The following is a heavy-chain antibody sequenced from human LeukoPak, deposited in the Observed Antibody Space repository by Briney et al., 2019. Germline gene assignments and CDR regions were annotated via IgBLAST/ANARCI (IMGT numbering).Heavy chain of an antibody. D-gene: IGHD3-3*01. Sequence: PGGSLRLSCAASGFTSSSYSMNWVRQAPGKGLEWVSSISSSSSYIYYADSVKGRFTISRDNAKNSLYLQMNSLRAEDTAVYYCAREGDNYNFWSGFDYWGQGTLVTVSS. CDR2: ISSSSSYI. CDR1: GFTSSSYS. J-gene: IGHJ4*02. V-gene: IGHV3-21*01. CDR3: AREGDNYNFWSGFDY.